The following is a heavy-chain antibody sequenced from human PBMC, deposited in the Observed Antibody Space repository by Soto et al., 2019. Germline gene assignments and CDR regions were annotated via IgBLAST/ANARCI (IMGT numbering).Heavy chain of an antibody. CDR3: ARHYYYDSRPEYNWFDP. Sequence: PSETLSLTCTVSGGSISSYYWSWIRQPPGKGLEWIGYIYYSGSTNYNPSLKSRVTISVDTSKNQFSLKLSSVTAADTAVYYCARHYYYDSRPEYNWFDPWGQGTLVTVSS. V-gene: IGHV4-59*08. D-gene: IGHD3-22*01. J-gene: IGHJ5*02. CDR1: GGSISSYY. CDR2: IYYSGST.